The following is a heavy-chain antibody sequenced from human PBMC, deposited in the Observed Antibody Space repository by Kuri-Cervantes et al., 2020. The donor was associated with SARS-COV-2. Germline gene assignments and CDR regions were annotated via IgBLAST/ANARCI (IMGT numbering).Heavy chain of an antibody. CDR3: AREVGYCDSGRCYGLDAFDI. J-gene: IGHJ3*02. V-gene: IGHV1-46*01. CDR1: GYTFTSYY. CDR2: INPSGGST. Sequence: ASVKVSCQASGYTFTSYYMHWVRQAPGQGLEGMGIINPSGGSTSYAQKFQGRVTMTRDTSTSTVYMELSSLRSEDTAVYYCAREVGYCDSGRCYGLDAFDIWGQGTMVTVSS. D-gene: IGHD2-2*01.